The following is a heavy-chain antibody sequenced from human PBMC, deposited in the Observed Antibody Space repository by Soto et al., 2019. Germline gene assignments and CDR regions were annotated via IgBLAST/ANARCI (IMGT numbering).Heavy chain of an antibody. J-gene: IGHJ4*02. D-gene: IGHD3-22*01. CDR1: GFTFSSYA. CDR2: ISGSGGST. CDR3: AKDRRSIHRPTMIEN. V-gene: IGHV3-23*01. Sequence: GGSLRLSCAASGFTFSSYAMSWVRQAPGKGLEWVSAISGSGGSTYYADSVKGRFTISRDNSKNTLYLQMNSPRAEDTAVYYCAKDRRSIHRPTMIENWGQGTLVSVSS.